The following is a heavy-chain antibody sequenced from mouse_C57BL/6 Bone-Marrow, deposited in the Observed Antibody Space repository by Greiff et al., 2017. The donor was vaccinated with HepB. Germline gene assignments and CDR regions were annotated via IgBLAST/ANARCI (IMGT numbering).Heavy chain of an antibody. V-gene: IGHV1-64*01. J-gene: IGHJ1*03. D-gene: IGHD1-1*01. CDR2: IHPNSGST. Sequence: QVQLQQSGAELARPGASVKMSCKASGYTFTSYWMHWVKQRPGQGLEWIGMIHPNSGSTNYNEKFKSKATLTVDKSSSTAYMQLSSLTSEDSAVYYCAREGITTVVAHWYFDVWGTGTTVTVSS. CDR3: AREGITTVVAHWYFDV. CDR1: GYTFTSYW.